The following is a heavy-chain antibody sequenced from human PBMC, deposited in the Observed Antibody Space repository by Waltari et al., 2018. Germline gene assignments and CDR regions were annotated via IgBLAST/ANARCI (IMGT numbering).Heavy chain of an antibody. CDR1: GGSISSHY. D-gene: IGHD1-26*01. CDR3: ARSQFSGSHSFDL. V-gene: IGHV4-59*11. Sequence: QVQLQESGPGLVKPSETLSLTCTVSGGSISSHYWSWIRQPPGKGLEWIGYIYYSGSTNYNPSLKSRVTISVDTSKNQFSLKLSSVTAADTAVYYCARSQFSGSHSFDLWGRGTLVTVSS. CDR2: IYYSGST. J-gene: IGHJ2*01.